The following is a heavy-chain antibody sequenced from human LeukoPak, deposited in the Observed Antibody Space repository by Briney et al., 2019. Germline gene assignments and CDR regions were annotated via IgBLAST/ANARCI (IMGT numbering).Heavy chain of an antibody. J-gene: IGHJ4*02. CDR2: VSHEGSSK. D-gene: IGHD6-19*01. Sequence: GGSLRLSCAASGYPLSGSDIHWVRQAPGKGLEWVAFVSHEGSSKFYAESVKGRFGISRDNSKSTTYLQMNGLRADDTAVYYCAKTTGGWPRFFDHWGQGTLVAVSS. V-gene: IGHV3-30*18. CDR1: GYPLSGSD. CDR3: AKTTGGWPRFFDH.